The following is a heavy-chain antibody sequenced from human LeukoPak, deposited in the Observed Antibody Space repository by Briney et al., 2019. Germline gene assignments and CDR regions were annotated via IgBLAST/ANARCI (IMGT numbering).Heavy chain of an antibody. CDR1: GGTFSSYA. CDR3: AKDVDIVVVPADFYFDY. D-gene: IGHD2-2*01. Sequence: GASVKVSCKASGGTFSSYAISWVRQAPGQGLEWMGGIIPIFGTANYAQKFQGRVTITTDESTSTAYMELSSLRSEDTAVYYCAKDVDIVVVPADFYFDYWGQGTLVTVSS. CDR2: IIPIFGTA. V-gene: IGHV1-69*05. J-gene: IGHJ4*02.